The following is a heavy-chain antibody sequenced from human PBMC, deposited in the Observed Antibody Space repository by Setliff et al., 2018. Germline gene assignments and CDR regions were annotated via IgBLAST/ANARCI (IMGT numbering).Heavy chain of an antibody. Sequence: SETLSLTCDVSGFSISRAYYWGWIRQSPGKGLEWVGSIDHTGSTYYGPSLKSRVAMSVDTSKNQFSLTLPSVPAADTAFYYCARHVTVYFGSGSSYHPSYFAYGGRGALVTVSS. CDR3: ARHVTVYFGSGSSYHPSYFAY. V-gene: IGHV4-38-2*01. CDR2: IDHTGST. J-gene: IGHJ4*02. D-gene: IGHD3-10*01. CDR1: GFSISRAYY.